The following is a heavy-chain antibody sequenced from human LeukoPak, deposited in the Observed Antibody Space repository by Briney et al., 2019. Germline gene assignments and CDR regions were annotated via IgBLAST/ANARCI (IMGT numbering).Heavy chain of an antibody. CDR1: GFTFSSYD. CDR3: AKDPSLTSHYYYGMDV. Sequence: GGSLRLSCAASGFTFSSYDMSWVRRAPGKGLEWVSVISGSGGSTYYADSVKGRFTISRDNSKNTLYLQMNSLRAEDTAVYYCAKDPSLTSHYYYGMDVWGQGTTVTVSS. CDR2: ISGSGGST. J-gene: IGHJ6*02. V-gene: IGHV3-23*01.